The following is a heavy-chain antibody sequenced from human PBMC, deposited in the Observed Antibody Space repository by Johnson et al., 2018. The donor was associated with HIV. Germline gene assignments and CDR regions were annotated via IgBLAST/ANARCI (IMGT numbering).Heavy chain of an antibody. CDR3: ARVAYCGGDCYSRAHAFDI. Sequence: QVQLVESGGGWVKPGGSLRLSCAASRFTFSDYYMTWIRQAPGKGLEWVSYISSSGSIMYYVDSVKGRFTISRDTAKNSLYLQMNSLRAEDPAVYFCARVAYCGGDCYSRAHAFDIWGQGTMVTVSS. CDR2: ISSSGSIM. D-gene: IGHD2-21*01. CDR1: RFTFSDYY. V-gene: IGHV3-11*04. J-gene: IGHJ3*02.